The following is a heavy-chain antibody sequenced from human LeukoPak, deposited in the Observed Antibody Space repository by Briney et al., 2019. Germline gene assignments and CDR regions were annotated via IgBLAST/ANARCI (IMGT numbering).Heavy chain of an antibody. CDR3: AKGRGEHVEGYYHYYMDV. CDR1: GFTVSHNY. CDR2: IYSSGNT. V-gene: IGHV3-53*01. J-gene: IGHJ6*03. D-gene: IGHD2-21*01. Sequence: PGGSLRLSCAASGFTVSHNYRSWVRQARGKGLEWVAHIYSSGNTYYADSVQGRFSISRDNYENTLYFQMNSLRAEDTAVYYCAKGRGEHVEGYYHYYMDVWGQGTTVIVSS.